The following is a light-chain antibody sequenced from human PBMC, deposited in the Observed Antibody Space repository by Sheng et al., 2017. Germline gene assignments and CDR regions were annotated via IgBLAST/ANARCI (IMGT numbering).Light chain of an antibody. CDR2: KAS. CDR3: QQSYSSRAT. CDR1: QSFSSW. V-gene: IGKV1-5*03. Sequence: DIQMTQSPSTLSASVGDRVNITCRASQSFSSWLAWYQQKPGKAPKLLLYKASSLESGVPSRFSGSGSGTDFTLTISSLQPEDFAIYHCQQSYSSRATFGGGTKVEIK. J-gene: IGKJ4*01.